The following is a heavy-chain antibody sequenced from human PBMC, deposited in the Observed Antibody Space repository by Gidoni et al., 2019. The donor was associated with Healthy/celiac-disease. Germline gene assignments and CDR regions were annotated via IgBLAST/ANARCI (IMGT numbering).Heavy chain of an antibody. V-gene: IGHV4-34*01. CDR1: GGSFSGYY. Sequence: QVQLQQWGAGLLKPSETLSLTCAVYGGSFSGYYWSWIRQPPGKGLEWIGEINHSGSTNYNPSLKSRVTISVDTSKNQFSLKLSSVTAADTAVYYCARGTEYSSGWPFDYWGQGTLVTVSS. J-gene: IGHJ4*02. CDR3: ARGTEYSSGWPFDY. CDR2: INHSGST. D-gene: IGHD6-19*01.